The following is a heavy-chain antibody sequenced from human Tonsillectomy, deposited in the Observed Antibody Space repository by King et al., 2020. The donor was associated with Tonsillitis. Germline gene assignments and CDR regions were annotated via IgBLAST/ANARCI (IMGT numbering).Heavy chain of an antibody. D-gene: IGHD3-10*01. V-gene: IGHV3-30*18. Sequence: VQLVESGGGVVQPGRSLRLSCAASGFTFSSYGMHWVRQAPGKGLEWVAVISYDGSNKYYADSVKGRFTISRDNSKNTLYLQMNSLRAEDTAVYYCAKGKPLVYSYGPGTASSFAYWGQGPLVPVPS. CDR3: AKGKPLVYSYGPGTASSFAY. CDR2: ISYDGSNK. J-gene: IGHJ4*02. CDR1: GFTFSSYG.